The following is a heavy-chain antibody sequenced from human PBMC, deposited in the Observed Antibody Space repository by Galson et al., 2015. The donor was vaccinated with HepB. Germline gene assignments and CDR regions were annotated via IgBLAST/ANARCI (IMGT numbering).Heavy chain of an antibody. Sequence: SLRLSCAASGFTFSSYSMNWVRQAPGKGLEWVSSISSSSSYIYYADSVKGRFTISRDNAKNSLYLQMNSLRAEDTAVYYCARVHSSGWYGDYFDYWGQGTLVTVSS. CDR2: ISSSSSYI. D-gene: IGHD6-19*01. J-gene: IGHJ4*02. CDR1: GFTFSSYS. V-gene: IGHV3-21*01. CDR3: ARVHSSGWYGDYFDY.